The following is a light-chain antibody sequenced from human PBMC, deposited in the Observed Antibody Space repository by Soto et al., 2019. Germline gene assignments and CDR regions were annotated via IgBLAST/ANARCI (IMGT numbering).Light chain of an antibody. V-gene: IGKV1-39*01. J-gene: IGKJ5*01. CDR3: QQSYSALSIT. CDR2: AAS. CDR1: ESIARH. Sequence: DIQMTQSPSSLSASVGDRVTITCRASESIARHLNWYQQKPGKDPKLLIYAASSLQNGVPSSFRGGGAGTDFTLTISNLQPEDFATYYCQQSYSALSITFGQGTRVEIK.